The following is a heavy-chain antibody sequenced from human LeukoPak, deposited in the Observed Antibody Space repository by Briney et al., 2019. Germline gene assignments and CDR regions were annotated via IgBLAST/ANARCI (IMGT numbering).Heavy chain of an antibody. J-gene: IGHJ1*01. Sequence: GGSLRLSCAASRFIFSSYGMHWVRQAPPKGREGVAFICYVGSNKYHADSVKGRCTISRDNAKNTLYPQMNSLRAEDTAGEYSARWKSRCYHHRSGLWGQGSLGTVSS. D-gene: IGHD3-22*01. V-gene: IGHV3-30*02. CDR2: ICYVGSNK. CDR1: RFIFSSYG. CDR3: ARWKSRCYHHRSGL.